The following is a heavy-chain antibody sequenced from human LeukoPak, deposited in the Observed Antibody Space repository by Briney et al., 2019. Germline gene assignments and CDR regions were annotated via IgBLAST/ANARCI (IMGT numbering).Heavy chain of an antibody. CDR3: ARDGTIFGVVYGMDV. CDR1: GFTFSSYS. Sequence: GGSLRLSCAASGFTFSSYSMNWVRQAPGKGLEWVSSISSSSSYIYYADSVKGRFTISRDNAKSSLYLQMNSLRAEDTAVYYCARDGTIFGVVYGMDVWGQGTTVTVSS. CDR2: ISSSSSYI. V-gene: IGHV3-21*01. J-gene: IGHJ6*02. D-gene: IGHD3-3*01.